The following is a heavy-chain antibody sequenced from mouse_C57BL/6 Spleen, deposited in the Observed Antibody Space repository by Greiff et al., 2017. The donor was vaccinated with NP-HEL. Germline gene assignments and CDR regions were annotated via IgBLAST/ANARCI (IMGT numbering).Heavy chain of an antibody. J-gene: IGHJ2*01. CDR3: ARSGILIYYFDY. V-gene: IGHV1-76*01. D-gene: IGHD3-1*01. CDR1: GYTFTDYY. CDR2: IYPGSGNT. Sequence: LQESGAELVRPGASVKLSCKASGYTFTDYYINWVKQRPGQGLEWIARIYPGSGNTYYNEKFKGKATLTAEKSSSTAYMQLSSLTSEDSAVYFCARSGILIYYFDYWGQGTTLTVSS.